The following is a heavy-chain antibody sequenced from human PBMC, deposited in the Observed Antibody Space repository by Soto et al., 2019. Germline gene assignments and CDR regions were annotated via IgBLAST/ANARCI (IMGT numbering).Heavy chain of an antibody. CDR3: ATGRYGDY. Sequence: QVHLVQSGAEVKKPGASVKVSCKGSGYPLTSHGITWVRQAPGQGLEWMGWLSAHNGNTDYAQKLQGRVTGTRDTSMSTAYMELNSLRSDDTAVYYCATGRYGDYLGQGAVVTVSS. D-gene: IGHD1-1*01. CDR1: GYPLTSHG. J-gene: IGHJ4*02. CDR2: LSAHNGNT. V-gene: IGHV1-18*01.